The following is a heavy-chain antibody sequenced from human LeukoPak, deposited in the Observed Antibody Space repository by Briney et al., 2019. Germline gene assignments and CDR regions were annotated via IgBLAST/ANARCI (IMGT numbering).Heavy chain of an antibody. CDR3: ARRLFNCGWRAAFDI. D-gene: IGHD6-19*01. Sequence: SETLSLTCTDSGGSISTYYWSGIRQPPGRGLEWIGLIYDSGSTIYKPSLKSRLTISVDTSKNQVSLRLTSVTAADTAVYYCARRLFNCGWRAAFDIWRQGTRVTVSS. J-gene: IGHJ3*02. CDR1: GGSISTYY. V-gene: IGHV4-59*08. CDR2: IYDSGST.